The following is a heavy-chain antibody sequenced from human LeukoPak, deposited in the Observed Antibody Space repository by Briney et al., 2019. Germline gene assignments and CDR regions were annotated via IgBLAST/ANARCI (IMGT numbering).Heavy chain of an antibody. CDR3: ARDIGYGSGSYSALVFDY. J-gene: IGHJ4*02. CDR2: INPSGGRT. CDR1: GYTFTSYY. D-gene: IGHD3-10*01. V-gene: IGHV1-46*01. Sequence: GASVKVSCKASGYTFTSYYMHWVRQAPGQGLEWMGIINPSGGRTSYAQKFQGRVTMTRNTSTSTVYMELSSLSSRDPAVYYCARDIGYGSGSYSALVFDYWGQGTLVTVSS.